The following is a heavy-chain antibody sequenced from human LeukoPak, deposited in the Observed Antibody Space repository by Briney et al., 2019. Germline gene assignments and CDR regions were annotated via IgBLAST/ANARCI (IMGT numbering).Heavy chain of an antibody. CDR2: IVGSGGSS. Sequence: GGSLRLSCAASGFTLNSHAMYWVRQAPGKGLEWVSGIVGSGGSSYYAESVRGRFTISRDNSKNTVYMQMNSLRDEDTAVYYCAKTRFGYSSGRSPGWPVDYWGQGTVVTVSS. CDR1: GFTLNSHA. D-gene: IGHD6-19*01. V-gene: IGHV3-23*01. CDR3: AKTRFGYSSGRSPGWPVDY. J-gene: IGHJ4*02.